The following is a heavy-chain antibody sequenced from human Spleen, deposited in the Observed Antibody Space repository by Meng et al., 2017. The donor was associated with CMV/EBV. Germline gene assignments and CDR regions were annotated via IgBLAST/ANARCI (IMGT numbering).Heavy chain of an antibody. CDR1: GYSFSDYW. CDR2: IYPGDSDT. Sequence: GESLKISCKDSGYSFSDYWIAWVRQVPGKGLEWMGIIYPGDSDTRYSPSFQGQVTISADKSIATAYLQWSSLKASDTATYYCARHMSSYSSSPLHYWGQGTLVTVLL. V-gene: IGHV5-51*01. D-gene: IGHD6-13*01. CDR3: ARHMSSYSSSPLHY. J-gene: IGHJ4*02.